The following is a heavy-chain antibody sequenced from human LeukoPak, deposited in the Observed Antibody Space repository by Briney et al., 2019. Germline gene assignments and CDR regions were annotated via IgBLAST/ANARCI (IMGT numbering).Heavy chain of an antibody. Sequence: PSETLSLTCAVYGGSFSGYYWSWIRQPPGKGLEWIGEINHSGSTNYNPSLKSRVTISVDTSKNQFSLKLSSVTAADTAVYYCARHLKYYYDSGSYSYYYYYYYMDVWGKGTTVTISS. CDR2: INHSGST. J-gene: IGHJ6*03. CDR3: ARHLKYYYDSGSYSYYYYYYYMDV. D-gene: IGHD3-10*01. CDR1: GGSFSGYY. V-gene: IGHV4-34*01.